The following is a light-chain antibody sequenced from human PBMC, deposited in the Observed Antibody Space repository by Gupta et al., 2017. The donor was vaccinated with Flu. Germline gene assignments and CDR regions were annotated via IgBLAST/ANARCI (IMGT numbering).Light chain of an antibody. CDR3: QQYRDWPPHT. CDR2: GAS. CDR1: QSVSSN. J-gene: IGKJ2*01. Sequence: EIVMTQSPATLSVSPGERATLSCRASQSVSSNLAWYQQKPGQAPRLLIYGASTRATGIPARFSGSGSGTEFTLSITSRQSEDLAVYYCQQYRDWPPHTFGQGTKLEIK. V-gene: IGKV3-15*01.